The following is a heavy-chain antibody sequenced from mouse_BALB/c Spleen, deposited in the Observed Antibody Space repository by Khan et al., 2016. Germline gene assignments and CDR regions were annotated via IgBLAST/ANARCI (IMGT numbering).Heavy chain of an antibody. CDR1: GYTFTSYW. Sequence: QVQLQQPGAELAKPGASVKMSCKASGYTFTSYWMHWVKQRPGQGLEWIGYINPSTGYTEYNQKFKDKATLTADKSSSIVYMQLSSLTSEDSAVYYCARWAYYGNYLFAYGGQGTLVTVSA. V-gene: IGHV1-7*01. J-gene: IGHJ3*01. D-gene: IGHD2-10*01. CDR2: INPSTGYT. CDR3: ARWAYYGNYLFAY.